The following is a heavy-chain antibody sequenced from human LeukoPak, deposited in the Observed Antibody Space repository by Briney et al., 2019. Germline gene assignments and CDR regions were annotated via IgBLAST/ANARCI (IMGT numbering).Heavy chain of an antibody. Sequence: GGSLRLSCAASGFTFSSYAMSWVRQAPGKGLEWVSAISGSGGSTYYADSVKGRFTISRDNSKNTLYLQMNSLRAEDTAVYYCAGGGGKYGSTYYDYWGQGTLVTVSS. D-gene: IGHD1-26*01. J-gene: IGHJ4*02. CDR2: ISGSGGST. V-gene: IGHV3-23*01. CDR1: GFTFSSYA. CDR3: AGGGGKYGSTYYDY.